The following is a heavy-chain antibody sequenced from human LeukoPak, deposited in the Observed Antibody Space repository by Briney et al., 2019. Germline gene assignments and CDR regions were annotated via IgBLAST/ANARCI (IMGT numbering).Heavy chain of an antibody. D-gene: IGHD6-13*01. CDR1: GGSISSYY. V-gene: IGHV4-59*01. CDR3: ARERAAAGNGAIDY. CDR2: IYYSGST. Sequence: SETLSLTCTVSGGSISSYYWSWIRQPPGKGLEWIGYIYYSGSTNYNPSLKSRVTISVDTSKNQFSLKLSSMTAADTAVYFCARERAAAGNGAIDYWGQGTLVTVSS. J-gene: IGHJ4*02.